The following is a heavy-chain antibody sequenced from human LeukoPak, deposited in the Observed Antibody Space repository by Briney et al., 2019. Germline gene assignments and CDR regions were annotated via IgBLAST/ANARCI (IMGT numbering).Heavy chain of an antibody. J-gene: IGHJ4*02. V-gene: IGHV4-34*01. Sequence: SETLSLTCAVYGGSFSGYYWSWIRQPPRKGLEWIGEINHSGTTNYNPSLKSRVPISVDTSKNQFSLKLSAGTAADTAVYYCARRGVATIRKTYYFDYWGQGTLVTVSS. D-gene: IGHD5-12*01. CDR3: ARRGVATIRKTYYFDY. CDR1: GGSFSGYY. CDR2: INHSGTT.